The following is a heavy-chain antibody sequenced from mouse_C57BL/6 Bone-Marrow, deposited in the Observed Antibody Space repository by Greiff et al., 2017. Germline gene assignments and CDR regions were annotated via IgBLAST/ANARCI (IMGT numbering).Heavy chain of an antibody. CDR1: GYAFSSSW. Sequence: QVQLQQSGPELVKPGASVKISCKASGYAFSSSWMNWVKQRPGKGLEWIGRIYPGDGDTNYNGKFKGKGTLTADKSSSTAYMQLSSLTSEDSAVYFCAREVVDVWGTGTTVTVSS. CDR2: IYPGDGDT. V-gene: IGHV1-82*01. J-gene: IGHJ1*03. D-gene: IGHD1-1*01. CDR3: AREVVDV.